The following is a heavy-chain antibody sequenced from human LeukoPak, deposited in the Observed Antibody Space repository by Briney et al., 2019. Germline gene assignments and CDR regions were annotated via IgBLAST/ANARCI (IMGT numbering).Heavy chain of an antibody. D-gene: IGHD6-19*01. V-gene: IGHV3-23*01. CDR1: GFTFSSYA. Sequence: GGSLRLSCAAAGFTFSSYAMSWVRQAPGKGLEWVSRIIATGGSTYYADSVKGRFAISRDNSKNTLYLQLNSLGVEDTAVYYCAKGKTSGWDQDAFDIWGQGTMVTVPS. CDR2: IIATGGST. J-gene: IGHJ3*02. CDR3: AKGKTSGWDQDAFDI.